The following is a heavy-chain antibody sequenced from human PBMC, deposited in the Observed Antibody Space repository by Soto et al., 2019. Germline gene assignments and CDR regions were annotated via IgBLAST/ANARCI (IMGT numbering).Heavy chain of an antibody. D-gene: IGHD4-17*01. V-gene: IGHV4-39*07. CDR1: GGSISSGGYY. Sequence: PSETLSLTCTVSGGSISSGGYYWSWIRQPPGKGLEWIGEINHSGSTNYNPSLKSRVTISVDTSKNQFSLKLSSVTAADTAVYYCARARLRVGLPDDYWGQGTLVTVSP. CDR2: INHSGST. CDR3: ARARLRVGLPDDY. J-gene: IGHJ4*02.